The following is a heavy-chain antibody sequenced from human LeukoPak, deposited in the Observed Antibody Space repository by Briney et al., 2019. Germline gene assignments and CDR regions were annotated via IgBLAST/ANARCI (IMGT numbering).Heavy chain of an antibody. Sequence: PGGSLRVSCVSSGFTFSSYVMYWVRPAPGTGLEWVSYINSIGSTINNADTVKGRFTISRENANNSLYLQMNSLRAEDTAVYYCARVGYSSGWYYFDYWGQGTVVTASS. D-gene: IGHD6-19*01. J-gene: IGHJ4*02. V-gene: IGHV3-48*03. CDR1: GFTFSSYV. CDR2: INSIGSTI. CDR3: ARVGYSSGWYYFDY.